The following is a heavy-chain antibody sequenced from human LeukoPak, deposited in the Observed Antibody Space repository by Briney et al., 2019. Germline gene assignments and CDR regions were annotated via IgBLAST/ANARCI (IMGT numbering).Heavy chain of an antibody. CDR3: ARSYDSRGYYYGMDV. CDR2: IYYSGST. CDR1: GGSISSYY. V-gene: IGHV4-59*01. Sequence: SETLSLTCTVSGGSISSYYGGWIRQPPGKGLEWIGYIYYSGSTGYNPSLKSRVTISVDTSKNQFSLKLSSVTAADTAVYYCARSYDSRGYYYGMDVWGPGTKVTVS. D-gene: IGHD3-22*01. J-gene: IGHJ6*02.